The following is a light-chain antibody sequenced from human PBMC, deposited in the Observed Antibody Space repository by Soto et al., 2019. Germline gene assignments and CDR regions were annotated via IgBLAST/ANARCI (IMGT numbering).Light chain of an antibody. J-gene: IGKJ2*01. CDR3: QQYYSYPYT. Sequence: AIRMTQSPSSFSASTGDRVTITCRASQGIRSYLAWYQQKPGKAPKLLIYAASTLQSGVPSRFSGSGSGTDVTLTISCLQSEDFATYYCQQYYSYPYTFGQGTKLEIK. V-gene: IGKV1-8*01. CDR2: AAS. CDR1: QGIRSY.